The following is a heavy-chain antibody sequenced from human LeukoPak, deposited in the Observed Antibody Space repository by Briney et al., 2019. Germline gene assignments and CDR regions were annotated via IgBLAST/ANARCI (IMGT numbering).Heavy chain of an antibody. V-gene: IGHV3-23*01. CDR1: GFTFSSYA. Sequence: GGSLRLSCAASGFTFSSYAMRWVRQAPGKGREWVSAISGSGGSTYYADSVKGRFTISRDNSKNTLYLQMNSLRAEDTAVYYCAKGPYDSSGSDYWGQGTLFTVSS. CDR2: ISGSGGST. CDR3: AKGPYDSSGSDY. D-gene: IGHD3-22*01. J-gene: IGHJ4*02.